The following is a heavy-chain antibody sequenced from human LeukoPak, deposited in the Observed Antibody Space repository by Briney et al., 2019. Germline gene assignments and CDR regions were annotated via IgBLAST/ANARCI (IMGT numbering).Heavy chain of an antibody. D-gene: IGHD3/OR15-3a*01. CDR3: ATPDFTMESDY. CDR2: INPNSGGT. CDR1: GYTFTSYG. V-gene: IGHV1-2*02. J-gene: IGHJ4*02. Sequence: PEASVKVSCKASGYTFTSYGISWVRQAPGQGLEWMGWINPNSGGTNYAQKFQGRVTMTRDTSISTAYMELSRLRSDDTAVYYCATPDFTMESDYWGQGTLVTVSS.